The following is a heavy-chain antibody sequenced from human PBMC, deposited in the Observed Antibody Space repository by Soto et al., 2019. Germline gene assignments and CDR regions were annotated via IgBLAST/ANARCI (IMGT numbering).Heavy chain of an antibody. V-gene: IGHV1-69*13. CDR2: IIPIFGTA. CDR3: AREYLSSGVGPTNWFDP. D-gene: IGHD6-19*01. CDR1: GGTFSSYA. J-gene: IGHJ5*02. Sequence: GASVKVSCKASGGTFSSYAISWVRQAPGQGLEWMGGIIPIFGTANYAQKFQGRVTITADESTSTAYMELSSLRSEDTAVYYCAREYLSSGVGPTNWFDPWGQGTLVTVSS.